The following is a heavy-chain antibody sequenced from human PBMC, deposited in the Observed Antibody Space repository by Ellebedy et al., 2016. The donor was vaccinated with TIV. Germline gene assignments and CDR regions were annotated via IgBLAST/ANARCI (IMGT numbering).Heavy chain of an antibody. CDR2: LSSDHKVA. CDR1: GFAFGHYW. D-gene: IGHD4-17*01. V-gene: IGHV3-74*01. Sequence: GESLKISXVASGFAFGHYWMHWVRQAPGKGLVWVSRLSSDHKVAGYADSVKGRFTISRDNAKNSLYLQMNSLRAEDTAVYYCSRADYGDYDNYWGQGTLVTVSS. J-gene: IGHJ4*02. CDR3: SRADYGDYDNY.